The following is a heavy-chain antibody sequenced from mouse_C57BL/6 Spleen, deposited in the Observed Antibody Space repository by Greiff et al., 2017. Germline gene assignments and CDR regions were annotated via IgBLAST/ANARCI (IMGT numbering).Heavy chain of an antibody. CDR2: IYPRSGNT. CDR3: ARGGTWGAMDY. D-gene: IGHD3-3*01. V-gene: IGHV1-81*01. J-gene: IGHJ4*01. CDR1: GYTFTSYG. Sequence: QVQLQQSGAELARPGASVKLSCKASGYTFTSYGISWVKQRTGQGLEWIGEIYPRSGNTYYNEKFKGKATLTADKSSSTAYMELRSLTSEDSAVYFCARGGTWGAMDYWGQGTSVTVSS.